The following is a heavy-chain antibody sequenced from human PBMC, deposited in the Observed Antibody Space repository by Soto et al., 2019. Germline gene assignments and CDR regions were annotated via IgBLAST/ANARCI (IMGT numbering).Heavy chain of an antibody. D-gene: IGHD4-17*01. CDR1: GLNLNTYA. CDR2: ISGSGGST. Sequence: GGSLRLSCAASGLNLNTYAMNWVRQAPGKGLEWVSAISGSGGSTYYVDSVKGRFTISRDNSKNTLYLQMNSLRAEDTAVYYCAKDGYSDYGDPTFDYWGQGTLVTVSS. CDR3: AKDGYSDYGDPTFDY. V-gene: IGHV3-23*01. J-gene: IGHJ4*02.